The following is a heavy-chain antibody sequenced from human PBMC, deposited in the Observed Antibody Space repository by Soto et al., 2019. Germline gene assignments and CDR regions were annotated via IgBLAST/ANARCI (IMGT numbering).Heavy chain of an antibody. D-gene: IGHD2-21*01. CDR2: IKQDGSEK. V-gene: IGHV3-7*01. CDR1: GFTFSSYW. CDR3: ARVASGDLTTLDY. Sequence: PVGSLRISCAASGFTFSSYWMSWVRQAPGKGLEWVANIKQDGSEKYHVDSVKGRFTISKDNAKNSLYLQMNSLRAEDTAVYYCARVASGDLTTLDYWGQGTLVTVSS. J-gene: IGHJ4*02.